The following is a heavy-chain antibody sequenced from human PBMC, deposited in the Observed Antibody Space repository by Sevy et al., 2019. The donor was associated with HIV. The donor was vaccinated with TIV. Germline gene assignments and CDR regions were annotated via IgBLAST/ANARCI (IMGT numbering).Heavy chain of an antibody. V-gene: IGHV3-15*01. J-gene: IGHJ2*01. CDR3: ARVGGSYSAWYFDL. D-gene: IGHD1-26*01. CDR1: GFTFSNAW. Sequence: GGSLRLSCAASGFTFSNAWMSWVRQAPGKGLEWVGRIKSKTDGGTTYYADSVKGRFTISRDNSKNTLYLQMNSLRAEDTAVYYCARVGGSYSAWYFDLWGRGTLVTVSS. CDR2: IKSKTDGGTT.